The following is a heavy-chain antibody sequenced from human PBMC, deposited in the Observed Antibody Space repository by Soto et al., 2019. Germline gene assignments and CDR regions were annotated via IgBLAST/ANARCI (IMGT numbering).Heavy chain of an antibody. CDR3: ARGKFPFTFDY. D-gene: IGHD3-10*01. CDR2: IYYSGST. J-gene: IGHJ4*02. V-gene: IGHV4-59*01. Sequence: PSETLSLTCTVSGGSISTYYWSWIRQPPGEGLEWIGYIYYSGSTNYNPSLKSRVTISEDASKNQFSLKLSSVTAADTAVYYCARGKFPFTFDYWGQGTLVTISS. CDR1: GGSISTYY.